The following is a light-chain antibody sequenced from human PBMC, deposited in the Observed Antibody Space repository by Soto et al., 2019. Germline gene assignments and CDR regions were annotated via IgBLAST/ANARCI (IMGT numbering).Light chain of an antibody. Sequence: AIRMTQSPSSLSASTGDRVTITCRASQGISSYLAWYQQKPGKAPNLLIYAASTLQSGVPSRFSGSGSGTDFTLTISCLQSEDFANYYCQQYYSYPFTFGPGTKVDIK. CDR3: QQYYSYPFT. CDR2: AAS. V-gene: IGKV1-8*01. J-gene: IGKJ3*01. CDR1: QGISSY.